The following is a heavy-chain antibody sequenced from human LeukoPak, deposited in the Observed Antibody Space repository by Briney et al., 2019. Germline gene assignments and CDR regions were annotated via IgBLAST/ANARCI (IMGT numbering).Heavy chain of an antibody. CDR3: AKTTVVTGYWYFDL. V-gene: IGHV3-48*02. CDR1: GFTFRSYS. CDR2: ISTSSGTI. D-gene: IGHD4-23*01. Sequence: GGSLRLSCAASGFTFRSYSMHWVRQAPGKGLEWLSFISTSSGTIYYADSVKGRFTISRDNAKSSLYLQMNSLRDEDTAVYYCAKTTVVTGYWYFDLWGRGTLVTVSS. J-gene: IGHJ2*01.